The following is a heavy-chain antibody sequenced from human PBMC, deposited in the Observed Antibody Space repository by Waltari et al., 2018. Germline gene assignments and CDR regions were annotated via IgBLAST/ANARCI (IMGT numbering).Heavy chain of an antibody. J-gene: IGHJ4*02. V-gene: IGHV4-39*01. D-gene: IGHD2-2*01. CDR2: IYYTGGT. Sequence: QLQLQESGPGLVKPSETLSLTCTVSGGSFSSSSYYWGWIRQPPGKGLEWIGSIYYTGGTYYNPSLTSRVTISRDTSKNHFSLKLNSVTAADTAVYYCARQGYCSSTTCSASFDYWGQGTLVTVSS. CDR1: GGSFSSSSYY. CDR3: ARQGYCSSTTCSASFDY.